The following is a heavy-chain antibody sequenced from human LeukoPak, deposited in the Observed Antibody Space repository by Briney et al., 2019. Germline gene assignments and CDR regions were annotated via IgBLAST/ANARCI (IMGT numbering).Heavy chain of an antibody. D-gene: IGHD6-6*01. J-gene: IGHJ4*02. Sequence: GGSLRLSCAAYGFTFSNYWMSWVRQAPGKGLEWVANIKQDGSEKYYVDSVKDRFTISRDSAKNSLYLQMNSLRAEDTAVYYCARLQYSSSDFDYWGQGTLVTVSS. CDR1: GFTFSNYW. CDR3: ARLQYSSSDFDY. V-gene: IGHV3-7*01. CDR2: IKQDGSEK.